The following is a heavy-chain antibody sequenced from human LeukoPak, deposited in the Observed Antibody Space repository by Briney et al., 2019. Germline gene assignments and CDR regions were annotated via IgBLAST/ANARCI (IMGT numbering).Heavy chain of an antibody. CDR2: ISSIST. D-gene: IGHD5-24*01. CDR1: GFTFSDYY. J-gene: IGHJ4*02. CDR3: ARDLAPRSFDY. Sequence: GGSLRLSCAASGFTFSDYYMNWIRQAPGKGLEWVSSISSISTYTAYADSLRGRFTISRDNSNNSLYLQMDSLRVEDTAVYYCARDLAPRSFDYWGQGTLVTVSS. V-gene: IGHV3-11*06.